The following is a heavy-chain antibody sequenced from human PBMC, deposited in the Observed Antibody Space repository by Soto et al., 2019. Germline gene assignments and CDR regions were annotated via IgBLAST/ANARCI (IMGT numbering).Heavy chain of an antibody. J-gene: IGHJ6*02. Sequence: LRLSCAASGFTFSSYAMHWVRQAPGKGLEWVAVISYDGSNKYYADSVKGRFTISRDNSKNTLYLQMNSLRAEDTAVYYCASRDGDGYNCWVDYYYGMDVWGQGTTVTVSS. V-gene: IGHV3-30-3*01. D-gene: IGHD5-12*01. CDR2: ISYDGSNK. CDR3: ASRDGDGYNCWVDYYYGMDV. CDR1: GFTFSSYA.